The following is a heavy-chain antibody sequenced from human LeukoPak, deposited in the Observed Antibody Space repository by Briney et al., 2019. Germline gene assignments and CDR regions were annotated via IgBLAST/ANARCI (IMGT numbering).Heavy chain of an antibody. CDR1: GFTLSNYW. D-gene: IGHD3-3*01. Sequence: GGSLRLSCAVSGFTLSNYWMHWVRQAPGKGLVWVSRINSDGSTTDYADSVKGRFTISRDNAKNTLYMQMNSLRDEDTAVYYCVRAYDQWGQGTLVTVSS. CDR3: VRAYDQ. CDR2: INSDGSTT. V-gene: IGHV3-74*01. J-gene: IGHJ4*02.